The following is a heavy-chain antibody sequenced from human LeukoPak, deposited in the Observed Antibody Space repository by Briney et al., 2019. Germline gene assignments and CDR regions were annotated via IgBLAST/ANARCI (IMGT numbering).Heavy chain of an antibody. V-gene: IGHV1-69*05. CDR3: ARDDLG. CDR2: IIPIFGTA. Sequence: GASVKVSCKASGYTFTSYGISWVRQAPGQGLEWMGGIIPIFGTANYAQKFQGRVTITTDESTSTAYMELSSLRSEDTAVYYCARDDLGWGQGTLVTVSS. CDR1: GYTFTSYG. D-gene: IGHD7-27*01. J-gene: IGHJ4*02.